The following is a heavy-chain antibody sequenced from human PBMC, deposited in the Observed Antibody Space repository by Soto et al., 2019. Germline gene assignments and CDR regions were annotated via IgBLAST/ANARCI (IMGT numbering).Heavy chain of an antibody. CDR3: ARADPDASVGY. D-gene: IGHD2-15*01. V-gene: IGHV4-59*01. J-gene: IGHJ4*02. CDR1: SSSMRSYY. CDR2: ISYSGST. Sequence: SETLSITCTVSSSSMRSYYWTWLRHSPGRGLEWIGYISYSGSTYYTTSLKRRVTISAHTSKNHFSLRMNSMIDADTAVYYCARADPDASVGYWGQGKMLTVS.